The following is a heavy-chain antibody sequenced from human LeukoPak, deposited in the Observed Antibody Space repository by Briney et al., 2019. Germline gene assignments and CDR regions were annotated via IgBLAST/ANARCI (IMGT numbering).Heavy chain of an antibody. J-gene: IGHJ4*02. CDR2: IYSGGST. CDR1: GFTVSSNY. V-gene: IGHV3-66*01. CDR3: ARGLGGIAAAGSSDY. Sequence: PGGSLRLSCAASGFTVSSNYMSWVRQAPGKGLEWVSVIYSGGSTYYADPVKGRFTISRDNSKNTLYLQMNSLRAEDTAVYYCARGLGGIAAAGSSDYWGQGTLVTVSS. D-gene: IGHD6-13*01.